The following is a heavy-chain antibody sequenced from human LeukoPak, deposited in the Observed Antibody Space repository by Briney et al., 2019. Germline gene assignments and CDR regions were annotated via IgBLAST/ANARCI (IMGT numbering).Heavy chain of an antibody. Sequence: PGGSLRLSCAASGFTFSSYAMHWVRQAPGKGLEWVAVISYDGSNKYYADSVKGRFTISRDNSKNTLYLQMNSLRAEDTAVYYCAREGLWELRFRNAFDIWGQGTMVTVSS. J-gene: IGHJ3*02. CDR3: AREGLWELRFRNAFDI. D-gene: IGHD1-26*01. CDR1: GFTFSSYA. V-gene: IGHV3-30-3*01. CDR2: ISYDGSNK.